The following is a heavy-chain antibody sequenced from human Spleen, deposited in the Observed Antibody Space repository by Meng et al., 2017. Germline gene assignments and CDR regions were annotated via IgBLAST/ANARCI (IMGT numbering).Heavy chain of an antibody. CDR1: GGTFSSYA. J-gene: IGHJ6*02. CDR3: ARGRRGAYYYYYYGMDV. V-gene: IGHV1-69*05. Sequence: SVKVSCKASGGTFSSYAISWVRQAPGQGLEWMGGIIPIFGTANYAQKFQGRVTITTDESTSTAYMELSSLRSEDTAVYYCARGRRGAYYYYYYGMDVWGQGTTVTVSS. CDR2: IIPIFGTA. D-gene: IGHD6-25*01.